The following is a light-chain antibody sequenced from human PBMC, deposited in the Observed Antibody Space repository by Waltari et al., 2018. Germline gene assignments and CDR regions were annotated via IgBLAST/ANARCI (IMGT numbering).Light chain of an antibody. CDR2: GQN. J-gene: IGLJ2*01. CDR3: DSRDSSGNHEV. V-gene: IGLV3-19*01. Sequence: SSELTQDPVVSVALGQTVRITCQGDSLRRYHASWYQQKPGQALVLVIYGQNNRPSGIADRFSGSTSGNTASLTITGAQAEDEADYYCDSRDSSGNHEVFGGGTKLTVL. CDR1: SLRRYH.